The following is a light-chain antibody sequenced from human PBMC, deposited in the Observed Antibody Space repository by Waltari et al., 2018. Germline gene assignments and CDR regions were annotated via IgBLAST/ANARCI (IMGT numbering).Light chain of an antibody. CDR3: SSYTTRGTWV. CDR1: FSDVGAYNY. J-gene: IGLJ3*02. V-gene: IGLV2-14*03. CDR2: DVC. Sequence: QSALTQPASVSGSPGQSITLSCTGAFSDVGAYNYVSWYRQLPGEPPKPLIYDVCHRPSGVSDRLSGSKSGNTASLTISGPQPEDEADYFCSSYTTRGTWVFGGGTKLTVL.